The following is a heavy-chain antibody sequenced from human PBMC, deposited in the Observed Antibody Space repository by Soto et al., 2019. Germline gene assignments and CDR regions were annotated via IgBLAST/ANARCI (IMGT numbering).Heavy chain of an antibody. V-gene: IGHV4-31*03. D-gene: IGHD3-10*01. CDR2: IYYSGST. J-gene: IGHJ5*02. CDR3: ARLKITMVRGVIIPEYNWFDP. Sequence: QVQLQESGPGLVKPSQTLSLTCTVSGGSISSGGYYWSWIRQHPGKGLEWIGYIYYSGSTYYNPSLKSRVTISVDTSKNQCSLKLSSVTAADTAVYYCARLKITMVRGVIIPEYNWFDPWGQGTLVTVSS. CDR1: GGSISSGGYY.